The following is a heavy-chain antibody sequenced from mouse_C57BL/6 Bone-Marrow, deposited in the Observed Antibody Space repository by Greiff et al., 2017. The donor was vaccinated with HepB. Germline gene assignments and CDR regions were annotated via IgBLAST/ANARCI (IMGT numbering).Heavy chain of an antibody. V-gene: IGHV5-17*01. J-gene: IGHJ4*01. CDR2: ISSGSSTI. CDR1: GFTFSDYG. Sequence: EVHLVESGGGLVKPGGSLKLSCAASGFTFSDYGMHWVRQAPEKGLEWVAYISSGSSTIYYADTVKGRFTISRDNAKNTLFLQMTSLRSEDTAMYYCARRWLLRLEYAMDYWGQGTSVTVSS. D-gene: IGHD2-3*01. CDR3: ARRWLLRLEYAMDY.